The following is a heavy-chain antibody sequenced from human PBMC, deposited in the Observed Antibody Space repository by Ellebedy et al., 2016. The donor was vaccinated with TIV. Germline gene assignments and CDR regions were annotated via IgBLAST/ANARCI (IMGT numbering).Heavy chain of an antibody. CDR2: IKPDGTEK. CDR3: VRDFAYRLDF. CDR1: GFTFTSNW. D-gene: IGHD4-11*01. Sequence: GESLKISCVASGFTFTSNWMSWVRQAPGKGLEWVANIKPDGTEKYYVDSVKGRFTISRDNAKNSLYLQIISLGVEDAAVYYCVRDFAYRLDFWGQGTLITVSS. J-gene: IGHJ4*02. V-gene: IGHV3-7*01.